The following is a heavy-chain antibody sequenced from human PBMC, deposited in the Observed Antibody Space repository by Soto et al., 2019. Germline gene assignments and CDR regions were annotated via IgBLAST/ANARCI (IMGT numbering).Heavy chain of an antibody. CDR3: ARDAGTMVTAHYYGMDV. J-gene: IGHJ6*02. Sequence: GGSLRLSCAASGFTFSSYGMHWVRQAPGKGLEWVAVIWYDGSNKYYADSVKGRFTISRDNSKNTLYLQMNSLRAEDTAVYYCARDAGTMVTAHYYGMDVWGQGTTVTVS. CDR1: GFTFSSYG. CDR2: IWYDGSNK. V-gene: IGHV3-33*01. D-gene: IGHD3-10*01.